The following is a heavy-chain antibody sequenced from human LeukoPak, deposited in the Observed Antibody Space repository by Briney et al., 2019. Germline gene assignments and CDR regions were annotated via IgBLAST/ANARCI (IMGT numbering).Heavy chain of an antibody. CDR3: AREPVDTAMVTPFDY. D-gene: IGHD5-18*01. J-gene: IGHJ4*02. Sequence: GGSLRLSCAASGFTFSSYSMNWVRLAPGKGLEWVSSISSSSSYIYYADSVKGRFTISRDNAKNSLYLQMNSLRAEDTAVYYCAREPVDTAMVTPFDYWGQGTLVTVSS. CDR1: GFTFSSYS. CDR2: ISSSSSYI. V-gene: IGHV3-21*01.